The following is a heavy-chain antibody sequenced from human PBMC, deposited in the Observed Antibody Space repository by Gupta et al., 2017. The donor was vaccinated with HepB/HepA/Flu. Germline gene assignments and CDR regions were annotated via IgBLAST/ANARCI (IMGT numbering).Heavy chain of an antibody. CDR1: GYTFTSYP. CDR3: ARGGGADFVY. D-gene: IGHD2-21*01. CDR2: VSAYSGNT. J-gene: IGHJ4*02. V-gene: IGHV1-18*01. Sequence: QVHLVQSGAEVKKPGASVKVSCETSGYTFTSYPVAWVRQAPGQGLEWMGWVSAYSGNTKFAQKFQDRLIMTADTSSNTAYMELRNLTSDDAAVYYCARGGGADFVYWGQGTLGTVSS.